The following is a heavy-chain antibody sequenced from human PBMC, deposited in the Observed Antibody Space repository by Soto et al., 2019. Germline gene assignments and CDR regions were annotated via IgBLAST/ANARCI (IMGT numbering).Heavy chain of an antibody. CDR1: GYTFTNYA. D-gene: IGHD3-16*01. CDR2: INAGDGNT. J-gene: IGHJ4*01. Sequence: ASVKVSCKASGYTFTNYAFHWVRQAPGQGLEWMGWINAGDGNTRYSQKFQDRFTITRDTSASTAYMDLSSLRSEDTAVYYCALGALDYWGHGTLVTVSS. CDR3: ALGALDY. V-gene: IGHV1-3*01.